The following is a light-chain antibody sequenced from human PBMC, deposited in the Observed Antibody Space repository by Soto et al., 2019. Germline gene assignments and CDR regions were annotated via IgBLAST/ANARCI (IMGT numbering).Light chain of an antibody. V-gene: IGLV2-11*01. CDR3: CSYGGNYVV. Sequence: QSALTQPRSVSGSPGQSVTISCTGTSSDIGAYNYVSWYQQHPGEAPKLMIYDVTRRPSGVPDRFSGSKSGNTASLTISGLQPEDEADYYCCSYGGNYVVFGGGTQLTVL. J-gene: IGLJ3*02. CDR1: SSDIGAYNY. CDR2: DVT.